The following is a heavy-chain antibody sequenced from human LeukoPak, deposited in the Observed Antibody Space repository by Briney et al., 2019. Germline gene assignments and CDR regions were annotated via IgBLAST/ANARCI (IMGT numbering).Heavy chain of an antibody. V-gene: IGHV4-34*01. J-gene: IGHJ4*02. CDR1: GGSFRGYY. CDR2: INHSGST. D-gene: IGHD4-17*01. Sequence: SSETLSLTCAVYGGSFRGYYWSWIRQPPGKGLEWIGEINHSGSTNYNPSLKSRVTISVDTSKNQFSLKLSSVTAADTAVYSCARGRYGDYERYFDYWGQGTLVTVSS. CDR3: ARGRYGDYERYFDY.